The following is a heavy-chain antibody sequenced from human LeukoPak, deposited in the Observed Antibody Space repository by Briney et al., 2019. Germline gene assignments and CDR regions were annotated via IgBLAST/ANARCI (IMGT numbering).Heavy chain of an antibody. V-gene: IGHV4-34*01. J-gene: IGHJ4*02. CDR1: GGSFRGYY. CDR2: INHSGST. D-gene: IGHD4-17*01. Sequence: SSETLSLTCAVYGGSFRGYYWSWIRQPPGKGLEWIGEINHSGSTNYNPSLKSRVTISVDTSKNQFSLKLSSVTAADTAVYSCARGRYGDYERYFDYWGQGTLVTVSS. CDR3: ARGRYGDYERYFDY.